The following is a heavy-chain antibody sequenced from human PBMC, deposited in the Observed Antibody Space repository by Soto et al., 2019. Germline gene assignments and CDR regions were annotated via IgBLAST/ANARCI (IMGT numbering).Heavy chain of an antibody. CDR3: ARDRMRDTAMVGDAFDI. Sequence: SETLSLTCTVSGGSISSGDYYWSWIRQPPGKGLERIGYIYYSGSTYYNPSLKSRVTIAVDTSKNQFSLKLSSVTAADTAVYYCARDRMRDTAMVGDAFDIWGQGTMVTVSS. CDR1: GGSISSGDYY. V-gene: IGHV4-30-4*01. CDR2: IYYSGST. J-gene: IGHJ3*02. D-gene: IGHD5-18*01.